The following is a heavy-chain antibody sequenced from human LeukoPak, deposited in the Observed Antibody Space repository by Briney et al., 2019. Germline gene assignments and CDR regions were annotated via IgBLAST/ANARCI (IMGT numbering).Heavy chain of an antibody. CDR2: IYSGGST. J-gene: IGHJ4*02. Sequence: GGSLRLSCVASGFTVSSNYMSWVRQAPGKGLEWVSVIYSGGSTEYADSVKGRFTVSRDNSKNTLYLQMNSLRAEDTAVYYCARDRPAAYSSGFTFDYWGQGTLVTVSS. V-gene: IGHV3-66*01. CDR1: GFTVSSNY. CDR3: ARDRPAAYSSGFTFDY. D-gene: IGHD6-19*01.